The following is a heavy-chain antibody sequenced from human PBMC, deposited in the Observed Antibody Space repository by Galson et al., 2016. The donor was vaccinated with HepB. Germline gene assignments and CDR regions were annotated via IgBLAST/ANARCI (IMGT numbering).Heavy chain of an antibody. J-gene: IGHJ3*01. CDR3: AREEWDQLRAFDF. CDR1: GDSISSYY. Sequence: SLTCTVSGDSISSYYWNWIRQPPGKGLEWIGYILYSGTTNYNPSLKSRVTISVDTSKNQFSLRLSSVTAAGTAVDYCAREEWDQLRAFDFWGQGTVVTVSS. CDR2: ILYSGTT. V-gene: IGHV4-59*01. D-gene: IGHD1-26*01.